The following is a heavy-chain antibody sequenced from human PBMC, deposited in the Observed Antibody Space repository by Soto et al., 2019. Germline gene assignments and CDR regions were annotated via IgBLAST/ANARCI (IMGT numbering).Heavy chain of an antibody. CDR1: GYTFASYY. CDR3: ARAGVAATFLY. CDR2: INPSGGST. D-gene: IGHD2-15*01. V-gene: IGHV1-46*01. J-gene: IGHJ4*02. Sequence: ASVKVSCKASGYTFASYYMHWVRQAPGQGLEWMGIINPSGGSTSYAQKFQGRVTMTRDTSTSTVYMELSSLRSEDTAVYYCARAGVAATFLYWGQGTLVTVSS.